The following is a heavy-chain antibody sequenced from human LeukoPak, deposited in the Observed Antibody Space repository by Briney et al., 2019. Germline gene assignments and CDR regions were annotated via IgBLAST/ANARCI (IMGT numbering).Heavy chain of an antibody. J-gene: IGHJ4*02. CDR1: GVSISSHY. D-gene: IGHD3-16*01. Sequence: ASETLSLTCTVSGVSISSHYWSWIRQPPGKGLEWIGYIYYSGSTNYNPSLKSRVTISVDTSKNQFSLKLSSVTAADTAVYYCARGGGDWGQGTLVTVSS. CDR2: IYYSGST. CDR3: ARGGGD. V-gene: IGHV4-59*11.